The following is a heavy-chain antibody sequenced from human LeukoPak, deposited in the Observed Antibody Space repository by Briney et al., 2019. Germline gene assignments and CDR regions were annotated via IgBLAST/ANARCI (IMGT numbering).Heavy chain of an antibody. CDR2: IYTSGST. V-gene: IGHV4-4*07. Sequence: SETLSLTCTVSGGSISSYYWSWIRQPAGKGLEWIGRIYTSGSTNYNPSLKSRVTMSVDTSKNQFSLKLSSVTAADTAVYYCARDSGFWSGYSDLYYYYMDVWGKGTTVTVSS. D-gene: IGHD3-3*01. J-gene: IGHJ6*03. CDR3: ARDSGFWSGYSDLYYYYMDV. CDR1: GGSISSYY.